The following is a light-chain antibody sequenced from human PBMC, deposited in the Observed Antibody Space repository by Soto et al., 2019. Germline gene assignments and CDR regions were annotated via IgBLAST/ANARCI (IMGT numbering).Light chain of an antibody. CDR3: QQSYSTPAV. CDR1: QRISSY. V-gene: IGKV1-39*01. CDR2: AAS. J-gene: IGKJ2*01. Sequence: DIQMTQSPSSLSASVGDRVTITCRASQRISSYLNWYQQKPGKAPKLLIYAASSLQSGGPSRFSGSGSGTDFSLTISSLQPEDFATYYCQQSYSTPAVFGQGTKLEIK.